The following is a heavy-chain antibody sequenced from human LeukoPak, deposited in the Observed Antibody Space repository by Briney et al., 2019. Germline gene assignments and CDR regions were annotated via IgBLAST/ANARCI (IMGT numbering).Heavy chain of an antibody. CDR3: ASHVSGDYYYYYMDV. D-gene: IGHD3-16*01. J-gene: IGHJ6*03. Sequence: SETLSLTCTVPGGSISSGGYYWSWIRQHPGKGLEWIGYIYYSGSTYYNPSLKSRVTISVDTSKNQFSLKLSSVTAADTAVYYCASHVSGDYYYYYMDVWGKGTTVTVSS. CDR1: GGSISSGGYY. V-gene: IGHV4-31*03. CDR2: IYYSGST.